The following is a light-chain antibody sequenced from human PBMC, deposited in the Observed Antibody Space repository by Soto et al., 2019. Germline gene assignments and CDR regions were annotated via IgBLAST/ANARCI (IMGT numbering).Light chain of an antibody. V-gene: IGKV3-20*01. CDR1: QSLRSTY. CDR3: QQYDNSPLT. J-gene: IGKJ4*01. CDR2: GTS. Sequence: EIVMTQSPGTLSLSPGERATLSCRASQSLRSTYLARYQQKPGQAPRLLIYGTSSRATGIPDRFSGSGSGTDFTLTISRLEPEDFAVYYCQQYDNSPLTFGGGTKVDIK.